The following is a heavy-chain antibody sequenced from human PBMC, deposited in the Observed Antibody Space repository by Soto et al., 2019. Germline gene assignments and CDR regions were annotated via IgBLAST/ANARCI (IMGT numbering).Heavy chain of an antibody. D-gene: IGHD2-2*01. Sequence: PSETLSLTCTVSGGSISSGAYYWSWIRQHPGKGLEWIGYIYYSGSTYYNPSLKSRVTISVDTSKNQFSLKLSSVTAADTAVYYCARRSSTSYIFDYWGQGTLVTVSS. V-gene: IGHV4-31*03. CDR3: ARRSSTSYIFDY. CDR1: GGSISSGAYY. J-gene: IGHJ4*02. CDR2: IYYSGST.